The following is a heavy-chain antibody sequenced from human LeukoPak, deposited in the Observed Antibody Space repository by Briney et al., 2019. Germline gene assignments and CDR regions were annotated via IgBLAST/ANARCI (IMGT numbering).Heavy chain of an antibody. D-gene: IGHD6-19*01. CDR2: VNHSGST. J-gene: IGHJ4*02. V-gene: IGHV4-34*01. CDR1: GGSFGGFY. Sequence: PSETLSLTCAVYGGSFGGFYWTWIRQSPGKGLECIGEVNHSGSTTYNPSLKSRVMISVDKSKNQFSLRLSSVTAADTAVYYCARGIPAFMSTQGVAYPKRKRGYSSGVDYWGQGTLVTVSS. CDR3: ARGIPAFMSTQGVAYPKRKRGYSSGVDY.